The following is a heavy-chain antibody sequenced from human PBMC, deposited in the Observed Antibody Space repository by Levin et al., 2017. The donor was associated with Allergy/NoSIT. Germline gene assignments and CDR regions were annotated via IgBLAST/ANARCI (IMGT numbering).Heavy chain of an antibody. D-gene: IGHD5-12*01. Sequence: PSETLSLTCTVSGDSISSYYWNWIRQSPGKGLEWIGYIYDSGSTNYNPSLKSRVTISVDTSKNQFSLKLSSVTAADTAVYYCMGGRGWLPDYWGQGTLVTVSS. CDR1: GDSISSYY. V-gene: IGHV4-59*03. CDR3: MGGRGWLPDY. J-gene: IGHJ4*02. CDR2: IYDSGST.